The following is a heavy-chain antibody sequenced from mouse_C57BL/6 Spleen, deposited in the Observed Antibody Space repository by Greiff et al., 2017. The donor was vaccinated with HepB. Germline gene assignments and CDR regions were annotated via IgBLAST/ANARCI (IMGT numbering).Heavy chain of an antibody. CDR2: IYPRSGNT. V-gene: IGHV1-81*01. CDR1: GYTFTSYG. D-gene: IGHD1-1*01. J-gene: IGHJ2*01. Sequence: VQLVESGAELARPGASVKLSCKASGYTFTSYGISWVKQRTGQGLEWIGEIYPRSGNTYYNEKFKGKATLTADKSSSTAYMELRSLTSEDSAVYFCARSCTTVVAIDYWGQGTTLTVSS. CDR3: ARSCTTVVAIDY.